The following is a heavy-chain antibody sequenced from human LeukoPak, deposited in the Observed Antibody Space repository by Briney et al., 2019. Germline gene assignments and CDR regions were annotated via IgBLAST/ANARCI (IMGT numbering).Heavy chain of an antibody. Sequence: ASVKVSCKASGYTFTGYYMHWVRQAPGQGLEWVGWINPKSGGTNYAQKFQGRVTMTSDTSITTVYMELSRLRSDDTAVYYCARGLSYGVGYWGQGTLVTVSS. V-gene: IGHV1-2*02. J-gene: IGHJ4*02. CDR2: INPKSGGT. D-gene: IGHD1-26*01. CDR3: ARGLSYGVGY. CDR1: GYTFTGYY.